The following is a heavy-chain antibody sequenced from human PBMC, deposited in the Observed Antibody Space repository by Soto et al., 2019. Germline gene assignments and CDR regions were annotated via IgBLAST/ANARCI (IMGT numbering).Heavy chain of an antibody. CDR1: GFSLSTTGVG. CDR3: VQSRCGGDCLQSYSSHSYYGLDV. Sequence: QITLKESGPTLVKPTQTLTLTCTFSGFSLSTTGVGVGWIRQPPGKALEWLALIYWDDDKRYNPSLKSRLTITYDTSKNQVVLTMTNMDPVATATYYCVQSRCGGDCLQSYSSHSYYGLDVWGQGTTVTVSS. V-gene: IGHV2-5*02. D-gene: IGHD2-21*01. CDR2: IYWDDDK. J-gene: IGHJ6*02.